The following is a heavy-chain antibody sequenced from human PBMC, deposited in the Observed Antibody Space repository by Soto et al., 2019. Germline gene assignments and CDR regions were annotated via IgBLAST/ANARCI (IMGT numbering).Heavy chain of an antibody. Sequence: SETLSLTCTVSGGSVSSGSYYWSWIRQPPGKGLEWIGYIYYSGSTNYNPSLKSRVTISVDTSKNQFSLKLSSVTAADTAVYYCARDGRRLRDHSFDPWGQGTLVTAPQ. CDR3: ARDGRRLRDHSFDP. CDR2: IYYSGST. CDR1: GGSVSSGSYY. D-gene: IGHD4-17*01. J-gene: IGHJ5*02. V-gene: IGHV4-61*01.